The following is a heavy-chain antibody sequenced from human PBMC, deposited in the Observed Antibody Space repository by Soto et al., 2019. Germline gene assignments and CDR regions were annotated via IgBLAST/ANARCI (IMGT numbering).Heavy chain of an antibody. CDR3: ARGYYYDSSGYYYGYDAFDI. CDR1: GGSICSGDYC. D-gene: IGHD3-22*01. CDR2: IYYSGST. J-gene: IGHJ3*02. Sequence: PSDTLSHTCTVSGGSICSGDYCWIGIRQPPREGLEWIGYIYYSGSTYYNPSLKSRVTISVDTSKNQFSLKLSSVTAADTAVYYCARGYYYDSSGYYYGYDAFDIWGQGTMVT. V-gene: IGHV4-30-4*02.